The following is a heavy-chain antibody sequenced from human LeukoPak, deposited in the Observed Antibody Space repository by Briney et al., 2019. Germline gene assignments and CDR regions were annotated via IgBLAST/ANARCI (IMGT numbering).Heavy chain of an antibody. CDR3: ARDSCSSTSCYGGYSFDY. V-gene: IGHV3-33*01. Sequence: GRSLRLSCAASGFTFSSYGMHWVRQAPGKGLEWVAVTWYDGSNKYYADSVKGRFTISRDNSKNTLYLQMNSLRAEDTAVYYCARDSCSSTSCYGGYSFDYWGQGTLVTVSS. CDR1: GFTFSSYG. D-gene: IGHD2-2*01. CDR2: TWYDGSNK. J-gene: IGHJ4*02.